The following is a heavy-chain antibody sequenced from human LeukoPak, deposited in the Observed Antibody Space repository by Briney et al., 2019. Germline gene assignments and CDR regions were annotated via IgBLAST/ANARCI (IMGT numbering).Heavy chain of an antibody. V-gene: IGHV4-34*01. D-gene: IGHD2-15*01. J-gene: IGHJ5*02. CDR1: GGSFSDYY. CDR2: IHHSGIT. CDR3: ARGGGNYLFFCDRGRLDP. Sequence: SETLSLTCAVSGGSFSDYYWGWIRQPPGKGLEWIGDIHHSGITNYNPSLERRVQMAIDTSRTQFSLTLTSVTAADTALYFCARGGGNYLFFCDRGRLDPWGQGTLVTVSS.